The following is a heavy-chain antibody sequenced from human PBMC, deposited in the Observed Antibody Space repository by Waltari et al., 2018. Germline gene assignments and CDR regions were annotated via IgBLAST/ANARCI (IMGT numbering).Heavy chain of an antibody. V-gene: IGHV1-69-2*01. CDR3: ATYSSSWADAFDI. D-gene: IGHD6-13*01. Sequence: EVQLVQSGAEVKTPGATVKISCKASGYTFTDYYMHWVQPAPGKGLEWMGRVEPEDGETIYAEKFQVRVTITADTSTDTAYMELSSLRSEDTAVYYCATYSSSWADAFDIWGQGTMVTVSS. CDR2: VEPEDGET. CDR1: GYTFTDYY. J-gene: IGHJ3*02.